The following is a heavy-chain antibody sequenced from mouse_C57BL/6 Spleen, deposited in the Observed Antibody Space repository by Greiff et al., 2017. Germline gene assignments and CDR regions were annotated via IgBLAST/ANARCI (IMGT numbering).Heavy chain of an antibody. CDR1: GYAFSSSW. CDR2: IYPGDGDT. V-gene: IGHV1-82*01. CDR3: ARGGDYYGSSLAY. D-gene: IGHD1-1*01. J-gene: IGHJ3*01. Sequence: VQLQQSGPELVKPGASVKISCKASGYAFSSSWMNWVKQRPGKGLEWIGRIYPGDGDTNYNGKFKGKATLTADKSSSTAYMQLSSLTSEDSAVYFCARGGDYYGSSLAYWGQGTLVTVSA.